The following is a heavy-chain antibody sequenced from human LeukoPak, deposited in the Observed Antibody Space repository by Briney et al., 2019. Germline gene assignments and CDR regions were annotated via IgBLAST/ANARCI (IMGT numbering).Heavy chain of an antibody. CDR3: ARGHIVVVPAAILDWFDP. CDR2: ISSSSSYI. J-gene: IGHJ5*02. V-gene: IGHV3-21*01. Sequence: GGSLRLSCAASGFTFSSYSVNWVRQAPGKGLEWVSSISSSSSYIYYADSVKGRFTISRDNAKNSLYLQMNSLRAEDTAVYYCARGHIVVVPAAILDWFDPWGQGTLVTVSS. CDR1: GFTFSSYS. D-gene: IGHD2-2*02.